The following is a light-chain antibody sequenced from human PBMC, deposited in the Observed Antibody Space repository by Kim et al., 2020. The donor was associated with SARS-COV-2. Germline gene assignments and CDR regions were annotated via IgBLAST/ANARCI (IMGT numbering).Light chain of an antibody. CDR2: AAY. Sequence: ASVRDSVTIPWRERQGISNYLAWFQQKPEKVPKRLIYAAYSLQSGVQSRFSGSGSGTECALTISSLQPEDFATYYCLQHNSYPWTFGQGIKVYIK. CDR3: LQHNSYPWT. V-gene: IGKV1-17*03. J-gene: IGKJ1*01. CDR1: QGISNY.